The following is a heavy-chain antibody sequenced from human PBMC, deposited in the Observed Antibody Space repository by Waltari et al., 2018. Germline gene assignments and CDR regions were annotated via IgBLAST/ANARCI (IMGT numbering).Heavy chain of an antibody. D-gene: IGHD6-19*01. J-gene: IGHJ4*02. CDR3: ARHKFAAVAGVDY. Sequence: QVQLQQWGAGLLKPSETLSLTCAVYGGSFSGYYWSWIRQPPGKGLEWIGEINHSGSTNYTPSLKSRFTISVDTSKNQFSLKLSSVTAADTAVYYCARHKFAAVAGVDYWGQGTLVTVSS. CDR2: INHSGST. V-gene: IGHV4-34*01. CDR1: GGSFSGYY.